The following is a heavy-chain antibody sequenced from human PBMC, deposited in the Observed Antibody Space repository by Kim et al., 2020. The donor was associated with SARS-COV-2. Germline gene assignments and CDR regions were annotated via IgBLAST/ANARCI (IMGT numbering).Heavy chain of an antibody. J-gene: IGHJ4*02. V-gene: IGHV4-59*13. D-gene: IGHD3-9*01. CDR1: GGSISSYY. CDR2: IYYSGST. Sequence: SETLSLTCTVSGGSISSYYWSWIRQPPGKGLEWIGYIYYSGSTNYNPSLKSRVTISVDTSKNQFSLKLSSVTAADTAVYYCARVHDIYKGEGFDYWGQGTLVTVSS. CDR3: ARVHDIYKGEGFDY.